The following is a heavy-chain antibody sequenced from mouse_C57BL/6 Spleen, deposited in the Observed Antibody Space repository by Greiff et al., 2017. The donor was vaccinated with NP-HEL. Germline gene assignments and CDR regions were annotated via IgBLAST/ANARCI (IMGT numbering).Heavy chain of an antibody. D-gene: IGHD1-1*01. Sequence: QVHVKQPGAELVKPGASVKMSCKASGYTFTSYWITWVKQRPGQGLEWIGDIYPGSGSTNYNEKFKSKATLTVDTSSSTAYMQLSSLTSEDSAVYYCARKTNYGCFDYWGQGTTLTVSS. CDR3: ARKTNYGCFDY. CDR1: GYTFTSYW. J-gene: IGHJ2*01. CDR2: IYPGSGST. V-gene: IGHV1-55*01.